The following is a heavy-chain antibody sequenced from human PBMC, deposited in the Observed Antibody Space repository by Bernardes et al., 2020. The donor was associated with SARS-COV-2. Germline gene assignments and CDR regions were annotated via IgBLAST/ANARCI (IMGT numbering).Heavy chain of an antibody. CDR2: FDPEHGKT. Sequence: ASVKVSCKVSGYTLTEFSMHWVRQAPGKGLEWLGGFDPEHGKTMYAQKFQGRVTMTEDTSTDTAYMELSSLRSEDTAVYYCASSEGEGDSYYYYYGMDVWGQGTTVTVSS. D-gene: IGHD3-10*01. V-gene: IGHV1-24*01. CDR3: ASSEGEGDSYYYYYGMDV. CDR1: GYTLTEFS. J-gene: IGHJ6*02.